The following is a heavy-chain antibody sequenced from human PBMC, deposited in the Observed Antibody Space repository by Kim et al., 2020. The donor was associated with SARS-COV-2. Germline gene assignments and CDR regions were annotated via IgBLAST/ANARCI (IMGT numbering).Heavy chain of an antibody. D-gene: IGHD6-25*01. J-gene: IGHJ3*02. V-gene: IGHV3-23*01. CDR3: AKDSRLRAPAFDAFDI. CDR1: GFTFSSYA. Sequence: GGSLRLSCAASGFTFSSYAMSWVRQAPGKGLEWVSAISGSGGSTYYADSVKGRFTISRDNSKNTLYLQMNSLRAEDTAVYYCAKDSRLRAPAFDAFDIWGQGTMVTVSS. CDR2: ISGSGGST.